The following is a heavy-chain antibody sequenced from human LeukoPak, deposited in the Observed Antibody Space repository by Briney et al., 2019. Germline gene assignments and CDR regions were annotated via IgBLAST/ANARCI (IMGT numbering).Heavy chain of an antibody. CDR2: IKEDGSEK. CDR1: GFTVSYNW. J-gene: IGHJ4*02. V-gene: IGHV3-7*01. D-gene: IGHD4-23*01. CDR3: SRPTYGGNSGVLDF. Sequence: GGSLRPACVASGFTVSYNWMSWVRQAPGKGLEWVANIKEDGSEKYYVDSVKGRFTISRDNAKNSLFLQMNSLRAEDTAVYYCSRPTYGGNSGVLDFWGQGTLVTVSS.